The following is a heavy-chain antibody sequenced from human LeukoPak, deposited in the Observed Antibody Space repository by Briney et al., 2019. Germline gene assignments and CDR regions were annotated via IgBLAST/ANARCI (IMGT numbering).Heavy chain of an antibody. J-gene: IGHJ3*02. D-gene: IGHD4-17*01. Sequence: GGSLRLSCAASGFTFKSYSMNWVRQAPGKGLEWVSVIYSGGSTYYADSVKGRFTISRHNSKNTLYLQMNSLRAEDTAVYYCARGEDYGEMGIWGQGTMVTVSS. CDR2: IYSGGST. V-gene: IGHV3-53*04. CDR3: ARGEDYGEMGI. CDR1: GFTFKSYS.